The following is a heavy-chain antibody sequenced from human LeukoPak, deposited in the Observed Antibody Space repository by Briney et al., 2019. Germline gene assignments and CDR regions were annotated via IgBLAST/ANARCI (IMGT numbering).Heavy chain of an antibody. Sequence: SGPTLVNPTQTLTLTCTFSGFSLITTGVRMSWIRQPPGKALEWLARIDWDDDKVYSASLKTRLTISKDDSKHQVVLALTNMDPVDTATYYCVRFTGSYFDFWGQGILVTVSS. CDR3: VRFTGSYFDF. D-gene: IGHD1-26*01. V-gene: IGHV2-70*04. J-gene: IGHJ4*02. CDR2: IDWDDDK. CDR1: GFSLITTGVR.